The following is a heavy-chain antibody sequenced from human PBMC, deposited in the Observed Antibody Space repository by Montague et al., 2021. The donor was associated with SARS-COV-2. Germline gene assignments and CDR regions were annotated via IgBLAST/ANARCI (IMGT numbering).Heavy chain of an antibody. CDR3: ARAPIYRSSWYAYFDY. J-gene: IGHJ4*02. V-gene: IGHV4-59*01. CDR1: GDSMNNYY. D-gene: IGHD6-13*01. CDR2: INYSGST. Sequence: ETLSLTCTVSGDSMNNYYWSWIRQPPGKGLEWIGYINYSGSTXXXPXXXSRVTLSKDTSKNQFSLRLTSVTAADTAMYFCARAPIYRSSWYAYFDYWGQGTLVTVSS.